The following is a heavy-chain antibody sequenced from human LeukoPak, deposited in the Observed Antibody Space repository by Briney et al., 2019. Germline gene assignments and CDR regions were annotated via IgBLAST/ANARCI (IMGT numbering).Heavy chain of an antibody. Sequence: SETLSLTCTVSGGSISSYYWSWIRQPAGKGLEWIGRIYTSGSTNYNPSLKSRVTMSADTSKNQFSLKLSSVTAADTAVYYCARSHYYDRSGYYYDYWGQGTLVTVSS. V-gene: IGHV4-4*07. CDR3: ARSHYYDRSGYYYDY. CDR2: IYTSGST. CDR1: GGSISSYY. D-gene: IGHD3-22*01. J-gene: IGHJ4*02.